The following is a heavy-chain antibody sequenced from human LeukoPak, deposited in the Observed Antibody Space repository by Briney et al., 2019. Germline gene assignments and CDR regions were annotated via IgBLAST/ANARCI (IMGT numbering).Heavy chain of an antibody. Sequence: GESLQISCKGSGYNFTNYWIGWVRQMPGKGLEWMGIIYPGDSDTRYSPSFQGQVTISADKSISTAYLQWSSLKASDTAMYYCARLLGPSSSWSAPIDYWGQGTLVTVSS. D-gene: IGHD6-13*01. CDR2: IYPGDSDT. V-gene: IGHV5-51*01. CDR1: GYNFTNYW. CDR3: ARLLGPSSSWSAPIDY. J-gene: IGHJ4*02.